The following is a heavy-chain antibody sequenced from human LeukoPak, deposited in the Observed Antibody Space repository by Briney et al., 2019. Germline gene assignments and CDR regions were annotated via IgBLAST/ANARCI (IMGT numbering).Heavy chain of an antibody. CDR3: ARMELGTYGSGSYYLGY. J-gene: IGHJ4*02. CDR1: GCTFISYA. CDR2: IIPIFGTA. Sequence: SVKVSFKSSGCTFISYAISWVRQPPAQGLEWMGGIIPIFGTANYAQKFQGRVTITADKSTSTAYMELRSLRSEDTAVYYCARMELGTYGSGSYYLGYWGQGTLVTVSS. V-gene: IGHV1-69*06. D-gene: IGHD3-10*01.